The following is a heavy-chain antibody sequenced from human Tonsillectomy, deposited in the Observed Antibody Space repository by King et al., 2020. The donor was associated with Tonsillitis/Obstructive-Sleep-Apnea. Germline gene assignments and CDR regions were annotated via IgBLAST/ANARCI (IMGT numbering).Heavy chain of an antibody. CDR2: VDPDDWEK. D-gene: IGHD3/OR15-3a*01. CDR3: ATVRKSGLGPVLDAFDI. Sequence: QLVQSGAEVKKPGASVKVSCKVSGYTLTELCMHWVGQAPGKGLEWMGGVDPDDWEKIYAQKFKVRVTMTEDASTDKAYMELSSLRSEDTAVYYCATVRKSGLGPVLDAFDIWGQGTMVTVSS. CDR1: GYTLTELC. V-gene: IGHV1-24*01. J-gene: IGHJ3*02.